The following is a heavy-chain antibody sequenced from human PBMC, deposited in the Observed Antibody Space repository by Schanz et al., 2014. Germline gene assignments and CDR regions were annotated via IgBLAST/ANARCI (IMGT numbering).Heavy chain of an antibody. V-gene: IGHV3-23*01. CDR2: ITGASDHI. Sequence: DVHLLESGGGLIQPGGSLRLSCAASGFIFGSSVMAWVRQAPGKGLEWVSGITGASDHIDYAESVKGRFTISRDNSKNTLYLQMDSLRAEDTAVYYCAKYRGYYRVSGSYRELEYWGQGTLVTVSS. CDR3: AKYRGYYRVSGSYRELEY. CDR1: GFIFGSSV. J-gene: IGHJ4*02. D-gene: IGHD3-10*01.